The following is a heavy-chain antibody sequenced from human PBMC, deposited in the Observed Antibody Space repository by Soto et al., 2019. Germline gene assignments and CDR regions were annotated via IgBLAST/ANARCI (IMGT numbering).Heavy chain of an antibody. J-gene: IGHJ4*02. Sequence: ASVNVSCKSSGYTFTSYCISWVRQAPGQGLEWMGWISAYNGNTNYAQKLQGRVTMTTDTSTSTAYMELRSLRSDDTAVYYCARWVQYGGYVTDYWGQGTLVTVSS. D-gene: IGHD5-12*01. V-gene: IGHV1-18*01. CDR1: GYTFTSYC. CDR2: ISAYNGNT. CDR3: ARWVQYGGYVTDY.